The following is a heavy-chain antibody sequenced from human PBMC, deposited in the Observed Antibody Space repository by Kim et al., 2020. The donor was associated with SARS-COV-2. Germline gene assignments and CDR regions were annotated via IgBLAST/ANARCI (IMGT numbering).Heavy chain of an antibody. CDR2: IYPAGGST. V-gene: IGHV1-46*01. D-gene: IGHD2-15*01. CDR3: ARGYCSGGTCYRFDY. CDR1: GYTFTNYY. J-gene: IGHJ4*02. Sequence: ASVKVSCKASGYTFTNYYMHWVRQAPGQGLEWMGIIYPAGGSTTYAQKFQGRVTMTRDTSTSTSYMELSSLTSEDTAVYYCARGYCSGGTCYRFDYWGQGTLVTVSS.